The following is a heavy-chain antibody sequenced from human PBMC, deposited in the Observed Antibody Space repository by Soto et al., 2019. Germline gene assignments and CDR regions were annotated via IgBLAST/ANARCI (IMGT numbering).Heavy chain of an antibody. Sequence: GGSLRLSCAASGFTFSSYSMNWVRQAPGKGLEWVSSISSSSSYIYYADSVKGRFTISRDNAKNSLYLQMNSLRAEDTAVYYCADLFGYCSSTSCYAPLSWGQGTLVTVSS. CDR2: ISSSSSYI. V-gene: IGHV3-21*01. D-gene: IGHD2-2*03. CDR1: GFTFSSYS. CDR3: ADLFGYCSSTSCYAPLS. J-gene: IGHJ5*02.